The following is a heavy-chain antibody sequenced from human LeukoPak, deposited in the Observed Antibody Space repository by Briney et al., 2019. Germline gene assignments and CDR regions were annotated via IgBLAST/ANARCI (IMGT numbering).Heavy chain of an antibody. CDR2: IYSGGST. J-gene: IGHJ4*02. CDR3: ARDGDSSDGYFY. Sequence: GSLRLSCAASGFTVSSNYMSWVRQAPGKGLEWVSVIYSGGSTYYADSVKGRFTISRDNSKNTLYLQMNSLRAEDTAVYYCARDGDSSDGYFYWGQGTLVTVSS. V-gene: IGHV3-66*01. CDR1: GFTVSSNY. D-gene: IGHD3-22*01.